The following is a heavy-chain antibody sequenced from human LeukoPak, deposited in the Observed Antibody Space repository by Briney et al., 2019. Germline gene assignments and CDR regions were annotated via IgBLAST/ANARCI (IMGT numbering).Heavy chain of an antibody. V-gene: IGHV4-39*01. Sequence: SETLSLTCTVSGVSISSSGYYWGWIRQPPGKGLEWIASIYYSGSTYYNPSLKSRVTISVYTSKNQLSLKLSSLTAADTAVYYCARHEYSGSYYGLSWFEPWAQGTLVTVSS. CDR2: IYYSGST. D-gene: IGHD1-26*01. J-gene: IGHJ5*02. CDR3: ARHEYSGSYYGLSWFEP. CDR1: GVSISSSGYY.